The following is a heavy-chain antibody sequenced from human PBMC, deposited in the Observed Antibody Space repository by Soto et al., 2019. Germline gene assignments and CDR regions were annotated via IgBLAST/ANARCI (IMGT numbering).Heavy chain of an antibody. Sequence: EVQLVESGGGLVQPGGSLRLSCAASEFTFSSYWMNWVRQAPGKWLEWVANIKEDGSEKYYVDSVKGRFTISRDNAKNSLYLQMNSLRGEDTAVYYCARDLGAPGRGSAVGYYYHYGMDVWGQGTTVTVSS. V-gene: IGHV3-7*05. J-gene: IGHJ6*02. CDR2: IKEDGSEK. CDR3: ARDLGAPGRGSAVGYYYHYGMDV. CDR1: EFTFSSYW. D-gene: IGHD2-2*01.